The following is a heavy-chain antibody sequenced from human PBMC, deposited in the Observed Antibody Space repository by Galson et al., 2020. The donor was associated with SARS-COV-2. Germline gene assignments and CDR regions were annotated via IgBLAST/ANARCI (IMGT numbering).Heavy chain of an antibody. CDR1: GFSLTTSGVG. J-gene: IGHJ4*02. CDR3: VQSAASSLTSLGVVIGKDYFDY. CDR2: IYWHDDK. Sequence: ESGPPLVKPTQPLTLTCTFSGFSLTTSGVGVAWIRQPPGKALECLAHIYWHDDKRYSPSLKRRLTITKDTPKNQVVLTMTNMDPVDTATYFGVQSAASSLTSLGVVIGKDYFDYWGQGTRVTGSS. V-gene: IGHV2-5*01. D-gene: IGHD3-3*01.